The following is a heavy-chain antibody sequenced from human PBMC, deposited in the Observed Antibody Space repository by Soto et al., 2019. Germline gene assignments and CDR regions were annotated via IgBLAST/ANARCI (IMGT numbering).Heavy chain of an antibody. D-gene: IGHD6-13*01. CDR3: ARSREIAAAGTGWFDP. CDR1: GYSFTSYW. V-gene: IGHV5-51*01. CDR2: IYPGDSDT. Sequence: TGESLKISCKGSGYSFTSYWIGWVRQMPGKGLEWMGIIYPGDSDTRYSPSFQGQVTISADKSISTAYLQWSSLKASDTAMYYCARSREIAAAGTGWFDPWGQGTLVTVSS. J-gene: IGHJ5*02.